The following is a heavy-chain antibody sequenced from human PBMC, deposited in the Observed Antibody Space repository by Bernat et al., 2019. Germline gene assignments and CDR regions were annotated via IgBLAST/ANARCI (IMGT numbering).Heavy chain of an antibody. CDR2: ISGSGGST. CDR1: GFTFSTYS. V-gene: IGHV3-23*04. Sequence: EVQLVESGGGLVQPGGSLRLSCAASGFTFSTYSMNWVRQAPGKGLEWVSAISGSGGSTYYADSVKVRFTISRENSKNTLYLQMNSLRAEDTAVYYCAKEGFHRDFDYWGQGTLVTVSS. J-gene: IGHJ4*02. CDR3: AKEGFHRDFDY.